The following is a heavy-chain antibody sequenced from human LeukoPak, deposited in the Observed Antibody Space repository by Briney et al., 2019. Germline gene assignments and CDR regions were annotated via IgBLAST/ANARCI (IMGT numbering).Heavy chain of an antibody. Sequence: GGSLRLSCAASGFTLSSYAMSWVRQAPGKGLEWVSAISGSGGSTYYADSVKGRFTISRDNSKNTLYLQMNSLRAEDTAVYYCAKGLPGYSSSWYYFDYWGQGTLVTVSS. CDR3: AKGLPGYSSSWYYFDY. CDR1: GFTLSSYA. D-gene: IGHD6-13*01. J-gene: IGHJ4*02. V-gene: IGHV3-23*01. CDR2: ISGSGGST.